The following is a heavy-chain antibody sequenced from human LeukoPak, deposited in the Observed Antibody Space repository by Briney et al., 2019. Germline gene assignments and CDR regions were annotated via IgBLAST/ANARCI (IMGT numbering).Heavy chain of an antibody. CDR1: GYTFTSYD. D-gene: IGHD3-9*01. Sequence: ASVKVSCKASGYTFTSYDINWVRQAPGQGLEWMGRINPNSGGTNYAQKFQGRVTMTRDTSISTAYMELSRLRSDDTAVYYCARAFSEYDILTGYYSNHFDYWGQGTLVTVSS. CDR2: INPNSGGT. V-gene: IGHV1-2*06. J-gene: IGHJ4*02. CDR3: ARAFSEYDILTGYYSNHFDY.